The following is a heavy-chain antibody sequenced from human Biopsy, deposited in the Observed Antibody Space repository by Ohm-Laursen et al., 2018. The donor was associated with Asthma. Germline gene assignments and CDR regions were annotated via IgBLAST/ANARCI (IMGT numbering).Heavy chain of an antibody. J-gene: IGHJ4*01. D-gene: IGHD3-22*01. V-gene: IGHV3-9*01. CDR3: AKSADYYDSTDYLEF. CDR1: GFSFADCA. Sequence: SLRLSCAASGFSFADCAMHWVRQAPGKGLEWVSSISWNSGNMDYAVSVKGRFTISRDNAKNSLYLQMQSLRPEDTAFYYCAKSADYYDSTDYLEFWGRGTLVTVSS. CDR2: ISWNSGNM.